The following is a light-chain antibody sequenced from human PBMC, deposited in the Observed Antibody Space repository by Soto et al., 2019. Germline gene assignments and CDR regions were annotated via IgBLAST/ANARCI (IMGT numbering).Light chain of an antibody. CDR1: QSVRSNY. Sequence: EIVLTQSPGTLSLSPGERATLSCRASQSVRSNYLAWYQQKPGQAPRLLIYGASSRATGIPDRFSGSGSGTDFTLTISRLEPEDFGVYYCQRYGSSPQNTFGQGTKLEIK. J-gene: IGKJ2*01. CDR2: GAS. V-gene: IGKV3-20*01. CDR3: QRYGSSPQNT.